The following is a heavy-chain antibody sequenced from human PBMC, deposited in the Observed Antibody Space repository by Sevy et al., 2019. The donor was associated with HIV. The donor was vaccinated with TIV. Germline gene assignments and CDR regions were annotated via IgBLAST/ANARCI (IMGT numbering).Heavy chain of an antibody. V-gene: IGHV1-18*01. CDR1: GYIFTSYG. D-gene: IGHD3-22*01. CDR2: INGHNGNT. Sequence: ASVKVSCKASGYIFTSYGISWVQQAPRQGLEWMGWINGHNGNTNYVQNLQGRVTMTTDTSTNTAYMELRSLRSDDTAVYYCARDGYDGSGYQRGLFDFWGQRTLVTVSS. J-gene: IGHJ4*02. CDR3: ARDGYDGSGYQRGLFDF.